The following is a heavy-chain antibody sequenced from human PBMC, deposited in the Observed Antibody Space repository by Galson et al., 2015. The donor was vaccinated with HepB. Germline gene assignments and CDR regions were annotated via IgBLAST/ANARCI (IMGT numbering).Heavy chain of an antibody. J-gene: IGHJ5*02. Sequence: SCKASGYTFTNYAIHWVRQAPGQRLEWMGWITAVNGNTKYSENFQGRVIITSDTSASTAYMELSSLTSEDTAVYYCARDDRYCSGGSCFHWFDPWGQGTLVTVSS. CDR1: GYTFTNYA. CDR3: ARDDRYCSGGSCFHWFDP. V-gene: IGHV1-3*01. D-gene: IGHD2-15*01. CDR2: ITAVNGNT.